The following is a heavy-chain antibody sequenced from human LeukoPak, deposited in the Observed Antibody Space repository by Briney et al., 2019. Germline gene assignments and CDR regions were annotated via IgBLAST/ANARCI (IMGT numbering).Heavy chain of an antibody. CDR1: GFPFSNYA. D-gene: IGHD3-22*01. J-gene: IGHJ3*02. CDR3: ARAPMSYDSSGFGGAFDI. V-gene: IGHV3-30-3*01. CDR2: ISYDGTNK. Sequence: SLSLSCAASGFPFSNYAMHWVRQAPGKGLEWAAVISYDGTNKYYADSVKGRFTISRDNSKNTMYLQMNSLRAEDTAMYYCARAPMSYDSSGFGGAFDIWGQGTMVTVSS.